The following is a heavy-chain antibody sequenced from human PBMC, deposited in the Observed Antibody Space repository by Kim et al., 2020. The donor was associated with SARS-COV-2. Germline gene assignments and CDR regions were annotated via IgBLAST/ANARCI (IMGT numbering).Heavy chain of an antibody. D-gene: IGHD1-26*01. J-gene: IGHJ3*02. CDR2: TRNKANSYTT. CDR3: ARGGWELSRADAFDI. V-gene: IGHV3-72*01. CDR1: GFTFSDHY. Sequence: GGSLRLSCAASGFTFSDHYMDWVRQAPGKGLEWVGRTRNKANSYTTEYAASVKGRFTISRDDSKNSLYLQMNSLKTEDTAVYYCARGGWELSRADAFDIWGQGTMVTVSS.